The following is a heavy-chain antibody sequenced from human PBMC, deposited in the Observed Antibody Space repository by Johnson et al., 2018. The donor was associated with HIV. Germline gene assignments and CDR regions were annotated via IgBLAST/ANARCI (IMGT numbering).Heavy chain of an antibody. J-gene: IGHJ3*02. Sequence: QMLLVESGGGVVQPGRSLRLSCAASGFTFSSYGMHWVRQSPGKGLEWVAVIRYDGSNKFYADSVKGRFTISRDNSKNTLYLQMNSLRAEDTAVYYCAKNSAAFDIWGQGTMVTVSS. V-gene: IGHV3-33*08. D-gene: IGHD2/OR15-2a*01. CDR3: AKNSAAFDI. CDR2: IRYDGSNK. CDR1: GFTFSSYG.